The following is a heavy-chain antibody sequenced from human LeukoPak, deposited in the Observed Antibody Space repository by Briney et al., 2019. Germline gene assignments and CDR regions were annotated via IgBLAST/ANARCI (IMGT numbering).Heavy chain of an antibody. Sequence: GGSLRLSCAAAGFAFSSYGMHWVRQAPGKGLEWVAVIWYDGSNKYYADSVKGRFTISRDNSKNTLYLQMNSLRAEDTAVYYCATSGGDFWSGYYSYGMDVWGQGTTVTVSS. CDR1: GFAFSSYG. D-gene: IGHD3-3*01. CDR3: ATSGGDFWSGYYSYGMDV. CDR2: IWYDGSNK. J-gene: IGHJ6*02. V-gene: IGHV3-33*01.